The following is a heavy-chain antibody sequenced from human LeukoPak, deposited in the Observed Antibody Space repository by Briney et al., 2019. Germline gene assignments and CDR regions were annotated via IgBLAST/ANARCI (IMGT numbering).Heavy chain of an antibody. D-gene: IGHD3-10*01. V-gene: IGHV4-59*08. CDR2: IYYSGST. CDR1: GGSISSYY. J-gene: IGHJ4*02. Sequence: SETQSLTCTVSGGSISSYYWSWIRQPPGKGLEWIGYIYYSGSTNYNPSLKSRVTISADTSKNQFSLKVTSVTAADTAVYYCARSSVSGTYSGGYWGQGILVTVSS. CDR3: ARSSVSGTYSGGY.